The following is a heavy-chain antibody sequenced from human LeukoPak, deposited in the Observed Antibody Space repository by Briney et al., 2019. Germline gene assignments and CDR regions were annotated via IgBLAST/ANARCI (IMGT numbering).Heavy chain of an antibody. V-gene: IGHV3-53*01. CDR3: TSSSHSSIRFDY. J-gene: IGHJ4*02. CDR2: IYSGGAT. CDR1: GFTVSSNY. D-gene: IGHD6-13*01. Sequence: GGSLRLSCAASGFTVSSNYMSWVRQAPGKGLEWVSVIYSGGATYYADSVKGRFTISRDNSKNTLYLQMNSLRAEDTAVYYCTSSSHSSIRFDYWGQGTLVTVSS.